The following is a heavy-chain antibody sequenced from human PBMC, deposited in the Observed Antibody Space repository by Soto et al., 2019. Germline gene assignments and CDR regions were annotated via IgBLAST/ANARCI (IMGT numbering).Heavy chain of an antibody. V-gene: IGHV4-30-4*01. Sequence: SETLSLTCTLSGGSISAGDYYWNWIRQPPGKGLEWIGYIYYTGTTKYNPSLKTRATLSGDTARNRFSLNLTSVTAADSAVYYCARGDWFHPWGPGTLVTVSS. CDR1: GGSISAGDYY. CDR3: ARGDWFHP. J-gene: IGHJ5*02. CDR2: IYYTGTT.